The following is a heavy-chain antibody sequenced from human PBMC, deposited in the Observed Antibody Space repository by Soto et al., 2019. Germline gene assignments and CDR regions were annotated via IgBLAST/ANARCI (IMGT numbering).Heavy chain of an antibody. CDR1: GFTFSSYA. V-gene: IGHV3-23*01. Sequence: PGGSLRLSCAASGFTFSSYAMSWVRQAPGKGLERVSAISGSGGSTYYADSVKGRFTISRDNSKNTLYLQMNSLRAEDTAVYYCAKATSHPGYCSSTSCYSGFDPWGQGTLVTVSS. D-gene: IGHD2-2*01. J-gene: IGHJ5*02. CDR2: ISGSGGST. CDR3: AKATSHPGYCSSTSCYSGFDP.